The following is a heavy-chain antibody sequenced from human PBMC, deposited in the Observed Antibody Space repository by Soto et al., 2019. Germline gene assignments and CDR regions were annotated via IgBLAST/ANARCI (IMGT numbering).Heavy chain of an antibody. CDR2: MSYDGSKK. CDR3: ARDGNYVDY. J-gene: IGHJ4*02. CDR1: GFTFSNYA. V-gene: IGHV3-30-3*01. Sequence: GGSLSLSCGASGFTFSNYAMHWVRQAPGKGLEWVATMSYDGSKKYYTDSVKGRFTISRDNSKNTVFLEMNSLRPEDTAVYYCARDGNYVDYWGQGTLVTVSS. D-gene: IGHD1-26*01.